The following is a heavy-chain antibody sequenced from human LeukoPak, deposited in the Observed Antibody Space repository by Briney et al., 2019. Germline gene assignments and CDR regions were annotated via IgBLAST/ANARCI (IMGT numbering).Heavy chain of an antibody. CDR1: GGSIRSSYYY. J-gene: IGHJ6*02. D-gene: IGHD3-22*01. V-gene: IGHV4-39*01. CDR3: ARGRGAWFLSYYGMDV. CDR2: IYDSGST. Sequence: SETLSLTCTVSGGSIRSSYYYWGWIRQPPGKGLEWIGSIYDSGSTYYNPSLKSRVTISVDTSKNQFSLKLSSVTAADTAVYYCARGRGAWFLSYYGMDVWGQGTTVTVSS.